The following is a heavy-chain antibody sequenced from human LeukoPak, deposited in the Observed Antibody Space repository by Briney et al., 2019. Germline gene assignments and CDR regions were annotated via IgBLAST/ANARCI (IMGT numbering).Heavy chain of an antibody. J-gene: IGHJ4*02. CDR1: GGSISSGSYY. CDR3: ARGDTGYYYDSSGYSSFDY. D-gene: IGHD3-22*01. Sequence: SETLSLTCTVSGGSISSGSYYWNWIRQPAGKGLEWIGRIYITGSTNYNPSLKSRVTMSVDTSKNQFSLKLTSVTAADTAVYYCARGDTGYYYDSSGYSSFDYWGQGTLVTVSS. V-gene: IGHV4-61*02. CDR2: IYITGST.